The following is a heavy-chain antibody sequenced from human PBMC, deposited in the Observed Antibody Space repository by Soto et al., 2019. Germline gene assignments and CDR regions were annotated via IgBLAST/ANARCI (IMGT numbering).Heavy chain of an antibody. V-gene: IGHV1-2*04. Sequence: ASVKVSCKASGYTFTGYYMHWVRQAPGQGLEWMGWINPNSGGTNYAQKFQGWVTMTRDTSISTAYMELSRLRSDDTAEYYYASHWVLGGYCSGGSCKTHDAFDIWGQGTMVTVSS. J-gene: IGHJ3*02. D-gene: IGHD2-15*01. CDR1: GYTFTGYY. CDR3: ASHWVLGGYCSGGSCKTHDAFDI. CDR2: INPNSGGT.